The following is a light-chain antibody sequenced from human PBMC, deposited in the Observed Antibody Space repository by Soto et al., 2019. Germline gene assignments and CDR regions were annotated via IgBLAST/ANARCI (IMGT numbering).Light chain of an antibody. Sequence: DIQLTQSPSSLSASVGDRVTITCRASQSIRSYLNWYQQKPGKAPKLLIYAASSLQTGVSSRLSGSGSGTDFTLTISNLQPEDFATYYCQQTSSTPTFGGGTKVDI. J-gene: IGKJ4*01. V-gene: IGKV1-39*01. CDR2: AAS. CDR3: QQTSSTPT. CDR1: QSIRSY.